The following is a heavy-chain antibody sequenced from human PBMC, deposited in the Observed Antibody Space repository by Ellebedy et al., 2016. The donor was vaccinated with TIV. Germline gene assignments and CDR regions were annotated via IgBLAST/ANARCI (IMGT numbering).Heavy chain of an antibody. CDR1: GFTFSTYS. CDR2: ISSSRNYV. Sequence: GGSLRLXXAASGFTFSTYSMNWVRQAPGKGLEWVSYISSSRNYVHYADSVKGRFTISRDNTKSSVHLQMNSLRVEDTAVYYCARDGLRSYTFDYWGQGTLVTVSS. D-gene: IGHD3-10*01. J-gene: IGHJ4*02. CDR3: ARDGLRSYTFDY. V-gene: IGHV3-21*01.